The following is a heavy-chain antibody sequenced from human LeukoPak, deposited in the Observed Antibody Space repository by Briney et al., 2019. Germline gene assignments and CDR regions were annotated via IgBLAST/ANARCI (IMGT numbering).Heavy chain of an antibody. CDR2: ISDSGGST. V-gene: IGHV3-23*01. J-gene: IGHJ4*02. CDR3: TTHLWFGELPYFY. CDR1: GFTFSSYG. Sequence: PGGSLRLSCAASGFTFSSYGMSWVRQAPGKGLEWVSTISDSGGSTYSADSVKGRFTISRDNSKNTLYLQMNSLRAEDTAVYYCTTHLWFGELPYFYWGQGTLVTVSS. D-gene: IGHD3-10*01.